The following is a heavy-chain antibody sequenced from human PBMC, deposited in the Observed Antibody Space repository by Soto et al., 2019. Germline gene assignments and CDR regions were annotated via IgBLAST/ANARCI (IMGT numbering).Heavy chain of an antibody. Sequence: QVQLVQSGAEVKKPGSSVQVSCKASGGTFSSYAISWVRQAPGQGLEWMGGIIPIFGTANYAQKFQGRVTITADESTSTAYMELSSLRSEDTAVYYCASGTYYDYVWGSYRPFDYWGQGTLVTVSS. V-gene: IGHV1-69*01. CDR1: GGTFSSYA. CDR2: IIPIFGTA. J-gene: IGHJ4*02. CDR3: ASGTYYDYVWGSYRPFDY. D-gene: IGHD3-16*02.